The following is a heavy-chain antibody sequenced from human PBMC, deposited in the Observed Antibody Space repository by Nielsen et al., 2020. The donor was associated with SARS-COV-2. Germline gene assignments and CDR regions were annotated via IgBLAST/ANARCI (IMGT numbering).Heavy chain of an antibody. CDR2: ISYDGSNK. Sequence: GESLKISCAASGFTFSSYAMHWVRQAPGKGLEWVAVISYDGSNKYYADSVKGRFTISRDNSKNTLYLQMNSLRAEDTAVYYCARARPLGYCSSTSCLPPGPYYFDYWGQGTLVTVSS. D-gene: IGHD2-2*01. J-gene: IGHJ4*02. CDR1: GFTFSSYA. V-gene: IGHV3-30*04. CDR3: ARARPLGYCSSTSCLPPGPYYFDY.